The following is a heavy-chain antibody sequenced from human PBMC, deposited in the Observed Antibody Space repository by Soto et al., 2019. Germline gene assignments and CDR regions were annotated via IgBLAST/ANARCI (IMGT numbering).Heavy chain of an antibody. CDR2: IYYSGST. CDR3: AKGYCSGGSCYGFDY. Sequence: SETLSLTCTVSGGSVSSGSYYWSWIRQPPGKGLEWIGYIYYSGSTNYNPSLKTRLTISLDTSKNQFSLKLSSVTAADTAVYYWAKGYCSGGSCYGFDYWGQGTLVTVSS. D-gene: IGHD2-15*01. V-gene: IGHV4-61*01. CDR1: GGSVSSGSYY. J-gene: IGHJ4*02.